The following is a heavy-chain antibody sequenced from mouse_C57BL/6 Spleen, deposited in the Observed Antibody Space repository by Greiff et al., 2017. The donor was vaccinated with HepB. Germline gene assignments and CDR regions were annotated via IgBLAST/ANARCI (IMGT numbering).Heavy chain of an antibody. D-gene: IGHD2-4*01. CDR2: INPGSGGT. J-gene: IGHJ3*01. Sequence: QVHVKQSGAELVRPGTSVKVSCKASGYAFTNYLIEWVKQRPGQGLEWIGVINPGSGGTNYNEKFKGKATLTADKSSSTAYMQLSSLTSEDSAVYFCARKGDYYDYDEGFAYWGQGTLVTVSA. CDR3: ARKGDYYDYDEGFAY. CDR1: GYAFTNYL. V-gene: IGHV1-54*01.